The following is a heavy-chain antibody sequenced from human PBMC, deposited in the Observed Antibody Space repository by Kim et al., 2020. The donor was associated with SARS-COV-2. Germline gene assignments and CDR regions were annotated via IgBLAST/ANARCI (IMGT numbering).Heavy chain of an antibody. J-gene: IGHJ4*02. D-gene: IGHD3-22*01. CDR1: GSTFSSYA. V-gene: IGHV3-30*04. CDR2: ISYEGSNK. CDR3: ARDGTPICAMIVVVIPQGLFDY. Sequence: GGSLRPSCAASGSTFSSYAMHWVRQAPGKGLEWVAVISYEGSNKYYADSAKGRFTISRDNSKNTLYLQMNSLRAEDTAVYYCARDGTPICAMIVVVIPQGLFDYWGQETLVTGSS.